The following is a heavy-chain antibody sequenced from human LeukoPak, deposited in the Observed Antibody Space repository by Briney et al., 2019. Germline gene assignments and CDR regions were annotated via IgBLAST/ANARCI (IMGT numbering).Heavy chain of an antibody. CDR2: MNPNSGDT. CDR3: ARRPINCIITNCYVDY. J-gene: IGHJ4*02. V-gene: IGHV1-2*02. CDR1: VYTFTSFY. D-gene: IGHD2-2*01. Sequence: ASVKVSCKASVYTFTSFYIHRVRQAPGQGLEWIGWMNPNSGDTSYAREFQDRVTMTRDTSLSTAYMELSRLRSDDTAVYFCARRPINCIITNCYVDYWGQGTLVTVSS.